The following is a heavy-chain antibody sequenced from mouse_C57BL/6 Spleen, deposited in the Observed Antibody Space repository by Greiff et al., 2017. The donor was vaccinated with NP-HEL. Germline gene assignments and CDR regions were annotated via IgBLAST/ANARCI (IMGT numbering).Heavy chain of an antibody. CDR3: ARPHYYGSSYEDYFDY. CDR2: ISGGGGNT. V-gene: IGHV5-9*01. D-gene: IGHD1-1*01. CDR1: GFTFSSYT. Sequence: EVQLVESGGGLVKPGGSLKLSCAASGFTFSSYTMSWVRQTPEKRLEWVATISGGGGNTYYPASVKGRFTISRDNAKNTLYLQMSSLRSEDTALYYCARPHYYGSSYEDYFDYWGQGTTLTVSS. J-gene: IGHJ2*01.